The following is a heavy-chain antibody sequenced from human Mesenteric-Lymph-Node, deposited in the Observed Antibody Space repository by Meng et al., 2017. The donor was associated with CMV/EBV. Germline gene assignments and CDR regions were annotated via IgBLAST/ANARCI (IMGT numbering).Heavy chain of an antibody. Sequence: QVQLQESGPGLVKPSETLSLTSIVSGVSVTSGAYHWSWIRQSPGKGLEWIGYIYGTGITIYNPSLKSRVTILLETSKNQFSLKLNSVTTADTAVYYCAKSRSSTPGIVDDWGQGTLVTVSS. V-gene: IGHV4-61*08. CDR3: AKSRSSTPGIVDD. J-gene: IGHJ4*02. CDR1: GVSVTSGAYH. D-gene: IGHD2/OR15-2a*01. CDR2: IYGTGIT.